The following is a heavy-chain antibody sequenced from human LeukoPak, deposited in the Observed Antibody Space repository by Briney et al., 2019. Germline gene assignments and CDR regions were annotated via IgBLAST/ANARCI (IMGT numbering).Heavy chain of an antibody. Sequence: SETLSLTCTVSGGSISSSSYYWGWIRQPPGKGLEWIGYIYYSGSTYYNPSLKSRLTISVDTSKNQFSLKLPSVTAADTAVYYCARGPHYYDSSGHYNYYYYGMDVWGQGTTVTVSS. CDR1: GGSISSSSYY. CDR2: IYYSGST. D-gene: IGHD3-22*01. J-gene: IGHJ6*02. V-gene: IGHV4-30-4*08. CDR3: ARGPHYYDSSGHYNYYYYGMDV.